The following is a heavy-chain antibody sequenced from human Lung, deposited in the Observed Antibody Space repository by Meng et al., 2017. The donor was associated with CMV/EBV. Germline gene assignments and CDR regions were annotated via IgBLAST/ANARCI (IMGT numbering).Heavy chain of an antibody. CDR2: VNPNMGNT. J-gene: IGHJ5*02. Sequence: ASVKVSCKASGYTFTSHDINWVRQAPGQGLEWRGWVNPNMGNTGYAQKFQGRVTISTNTATSTAYMELSNLRSDDTAVYYCTRSYRRRTERPMYWFDPWGQGXLVTVSS. D-gene: IGHD6-25*01. CDR1: GYTFTSHD. CDR3: TRSYRRRTERPMYWFDP. V-gene: IGHV1-8*02.